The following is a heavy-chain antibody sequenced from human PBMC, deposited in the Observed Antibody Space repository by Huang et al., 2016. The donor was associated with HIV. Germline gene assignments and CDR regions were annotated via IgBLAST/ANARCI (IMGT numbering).Heavy chain of an antibody. CDR1: GGSIRSDNYY. D-gene: IGHD3-10*01. V-gene: IGHV4-39*02. CDR2: IYYGGRT. Sequence: QLQLQESGPGLVKPSETLSLTCTVSGGSIRSDNYYWGWIRQPPGKGLEWIGSIYYGGRTYYNPSLKRRVTRTVDTSKNHFSLRMRSVTAADTAVYYCARLPGSITMIRGVITDPYWGQGTLVTVSS. CDR3: ARLPGSITMIRGVITDPY. J-gene: IGHJ4*02.